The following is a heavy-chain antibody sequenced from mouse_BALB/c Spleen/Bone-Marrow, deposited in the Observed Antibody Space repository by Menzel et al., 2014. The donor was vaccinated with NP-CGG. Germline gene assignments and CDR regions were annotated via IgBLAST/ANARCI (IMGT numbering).Heavy chain of an antibody. CDR3: ARGGELRPWFAY. Sequence: EVKLVESGGGLVKPGGSLKLSCAASGSTFSSYAMSWVRQTPEKRLEWVASISSGGNTYYPDSMKGRFTISRDNARNILYLQMSSLRSEDTAMYYCARGGELRPWFAYWGQGTLVTVSA. D-gene: IGHD2-4*01. CDR2: ISSGGNT. CDR1: GSTFSSYA. V-gene: IGHV5-6-5*01. J-gene: IGHJ3*01.